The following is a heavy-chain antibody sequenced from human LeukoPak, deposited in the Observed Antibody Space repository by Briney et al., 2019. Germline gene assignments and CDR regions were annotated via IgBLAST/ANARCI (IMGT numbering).Heavy chain of an antibody. CDR1: GFTFSSYA. CDR3: AKDDIVVVVAASSPDY. D-gene: IGHD2-15*01. Sequence: SGGSLRLSCAASGFTFSSYAMSWVRQAPGKGLEWVSAISGSGGSTYYADSVKGRFTISRDNSKNTLYLQMNSLRAEDTAVYYCAKDDIVVVVAASSPDYWGQGTLVTVSS. J-gene: IGHJ4*02. V-gene: IGHV3-23*01. CDR2: ISGSGGST.